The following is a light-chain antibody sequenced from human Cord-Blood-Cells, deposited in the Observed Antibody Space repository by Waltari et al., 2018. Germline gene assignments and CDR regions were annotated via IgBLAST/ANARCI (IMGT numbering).Light chain of an antibody. J-gene: IGKJ4*01. CDR3: QQYGSSRGLT. V-gene: IGKV3-20*01. Sequence: ELVLTQSPGPLSLSPGVRATLSWRASQSVSSSYLAWYQPKPGQAPRLLIYGASSRATGIPDRFSGSGSGTDFTLTISRLEPEDFAVYYCQQYGSSRGLTFGGGTKVEIK. CDR1: QSVSSSY. CDR2: GAS.